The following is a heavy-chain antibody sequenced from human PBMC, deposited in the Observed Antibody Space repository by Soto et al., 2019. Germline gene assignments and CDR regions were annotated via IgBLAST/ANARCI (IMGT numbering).Heavy chain of an antibody. CDR2: IIPIFGTA. CDR1: GGTFSSYA. Sequence: GASVKVSCKASGGTFSSYAISWVRQAPGQGLEWMGGIIPIFGTANYAQKFQGRVTITADESTSTAYMELSSLRSEDTAVYYCARDLXGSMIVVVPDVWDAFDIWGQGTMVTVSS. V-gene: IGHV1-69*13. CDR3: ARDLXGSMIVVVPDVWDAFDI. J-gene: IGHJ3*02. D-gene: IGHD3-22*01.